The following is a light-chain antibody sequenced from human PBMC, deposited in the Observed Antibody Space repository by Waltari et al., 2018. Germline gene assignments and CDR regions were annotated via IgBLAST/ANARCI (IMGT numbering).Light chain of an antibody. V-gene: IGKV3-20*01. CDR1: QRLTKRY. J-gene: IGKJ2*01. CDR3: QQYGSSILYT. CDR2: GAS. Sequence: EVVLTQSPYTLSVSPGERATLSCWASQRLTKRYLAWYQQKPGQAPRLLIYGASSRAAGIPERLSGSGSGTDFTLTISRLEPEDSAVYYCQQYGSSILYTFGQGTKLEIK.